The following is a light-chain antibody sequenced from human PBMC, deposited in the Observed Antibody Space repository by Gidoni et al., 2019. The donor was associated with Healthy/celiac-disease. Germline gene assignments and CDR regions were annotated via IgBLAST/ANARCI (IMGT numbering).Light chain of an antibody. CDR1: SSDVGGYDY. Sequence: QSALTHPPSASGSPGQSVTISCTGTSSDVGGYDYVSWYQQHPGKAPKLVIYEVNKRPSGVPDRFSASKSGNTASLTVSGLRADDEAHYYCASFAGNNIFVLGGGTRLTVL. V-gene: IGLV2-8*01. CDR3: ASFAGNNIFV. J-gene: IGLJ2*01. CDR2: EVN.